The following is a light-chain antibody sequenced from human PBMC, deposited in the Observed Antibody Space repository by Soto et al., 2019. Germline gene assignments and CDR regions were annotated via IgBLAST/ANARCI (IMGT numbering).Light chain of an antibody. CDR3: QQRNSYPVT. V-gene: IGKV1-9*01. Sequence: IQLTQSPSSLSASVGDRVTITCRASQGISSDLAGYQQKPAKAPKLLIYSASTLQNGVPSRFSGSGSGTDVTLTISGLHPEDFSNYYCQQRNSYPVTFGQVTRLEIK. J-gene: IGKJ5*01. CDR2: SAS. CDR1: QGISSD.